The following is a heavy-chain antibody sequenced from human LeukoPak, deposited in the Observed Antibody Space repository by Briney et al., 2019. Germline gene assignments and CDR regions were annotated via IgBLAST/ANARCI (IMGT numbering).Heavy chain of an antibody. Sequence: SETLSLTCTVSGGSISSYYWSWIRQPPGKGLEWIGYIYYSGSTNYNPSLKSRVTISVDTSKNQFSLKLSSVTAADTAVYYCARYVVVTAYFDYWGQGTLVTVSA. CDR2: IYYSGST. CDR1: GGSISSYY. V-gene: IGHV4-59*01. J-gene: IGHJ4*02. CDR3: ARYVVVTAYFDY. D-gene: IGHD2-21*02.